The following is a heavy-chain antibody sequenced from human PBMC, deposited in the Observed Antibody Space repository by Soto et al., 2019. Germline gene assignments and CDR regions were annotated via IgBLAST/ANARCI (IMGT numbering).Heavy chain of an antibody. CDR1: GFSLSTSGVG. CDR2: IYWNDDK. D-gene: IGHD3-10*01. J-gene: IGHJ3*02. Sequence: QITLKQSGPTLVKPTQTLTLTCTFSGFSLSTSGVGVGWIRQPPGKALEWLALIYWNDDKRYSPSLKSRLTISMDTSKNQVVLTMTNIDPVDTATYYCANSVGSQITMVRGHDAFDIWGQGTMVTVSS. CDR3: ANSVGSQITMVRGHDAFDI. V-gene: IGHV2-5*01.